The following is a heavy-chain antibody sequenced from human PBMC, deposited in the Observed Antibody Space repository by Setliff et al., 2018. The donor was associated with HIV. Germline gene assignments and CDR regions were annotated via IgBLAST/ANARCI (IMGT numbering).Heavy chain of an antibody. CDR1: GDSISTHY. CDR3: ARSTVGAGTTFP. V-gene: IGHV4-59*11. CDR2: ISHTGNT. D-gene: IGHD1-7*01. J-gene: IGHJ4*02. Sequence: SETLSLTCTVSGDSISTHYWTWIRQPPGKGLEWIGYISHTGNTDSNPSPKSRVTISVDTSKNEFSLRLRSVTVADTATYYCARSTVGAGTTFPWGRGTLVTVSS.